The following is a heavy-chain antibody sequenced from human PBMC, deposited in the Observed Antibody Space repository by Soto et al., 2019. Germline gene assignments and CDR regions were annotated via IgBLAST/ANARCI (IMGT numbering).Heavy chain of an antibody. J-gene: IGHJ3*02. CDR1: GFSLSTSGVG. CDR2: IYWDDDK. Sequence: QITLKESGPTLVKPTQTLTLTFTFSGFSLSTSGVGLGWIRQPPGTALEWLALIYWDDDKRYSPSLKSRLTITQDTSNNRVVVTMINMAPVDTATDDCAHRRIAAASNAFDIWGQGTMVTVSS. V-gene: IGHV2-5*02. D-gene: IGHD6-13*01. CDR3: AHRRIAAASNAFDI.